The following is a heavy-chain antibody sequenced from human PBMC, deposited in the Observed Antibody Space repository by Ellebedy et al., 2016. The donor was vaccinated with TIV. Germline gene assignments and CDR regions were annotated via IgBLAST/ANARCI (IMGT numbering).Heavy chain of an antibody. Sequence: GESLKISCAASGFTFSDHFMSWIRQASGKGLEWISYISASGSTIYYADSVKGRFTISRDNSRDTLFLQMDSLRAEDTAVYYCARDPSSIAAAGRGDYWGRGTLVTVSS. CDR1: GFTFSDHF. J-gene: IGHJ4*02. V-gene: IGHV3-11*04. CDR2: ISASGSTI. D-gene: IGHD6-13*01. CDR3: ARDPSSIAAAGRGDY.